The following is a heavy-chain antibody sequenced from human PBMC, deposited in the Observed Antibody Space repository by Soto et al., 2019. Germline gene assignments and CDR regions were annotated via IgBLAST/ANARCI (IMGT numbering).Heavy chain of an antibody. CDR3: ARLHYYYYLDV. CDR1: GASITSYY. J-gene: IGHJ6*03. Sequence: QGQLQESGPGLVRPSETLSLTCTVSGASITSYYWSWIRQSSGKGLEWIGYIHYSGSTNYNPSLESRVTMSIDTSESQFSLRLRSVTAADTAVYYCARLHYYYYLDVWGKGTAVTVSS. V-gene: IGHV4-59*12. CDR2: IHYSGST.